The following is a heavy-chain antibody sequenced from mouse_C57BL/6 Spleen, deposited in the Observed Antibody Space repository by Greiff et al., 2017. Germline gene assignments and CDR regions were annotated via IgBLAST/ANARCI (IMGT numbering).Heavy chain of an antibody. CDR3: AGEVYFYAMDY. CDR2: INPGSGGT. Sequence: VKLQESGAELVRPGTSVKVSCKASGYAFTNYLIEWVKQRPGQGLEWIGVINPGSGGTNYNEKFKGKATLTADKSSSTAYMQLGSLTSEDSAVYFCAGEVYFYAMDYWGQGTSVTVSS. V-gene: IGHV1-54*01. J-gene: IGHJ4*01. CDR1: GYAFTNYL. D-gene: IGHD2-1*01.